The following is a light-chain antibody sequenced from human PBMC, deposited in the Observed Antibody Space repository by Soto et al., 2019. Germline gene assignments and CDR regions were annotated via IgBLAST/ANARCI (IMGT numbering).Light chain of an antibody. CDR3: CADAGRSTYV. J-gene: IGLJ1*01. Sequence: ALTQPASVSGSPGQSITISCTRTSSDVGSYNFVSWYQQHPGEVPKVMIYEVSKRPSGVSDRFSGSKSGNTASLTISGLQAEDEADYYCCADAGRSTYVFGTGTKVTVL. CDR1: SSDVGSYNF. CDR2: EVS. V-gene: IGLV2-23*02.